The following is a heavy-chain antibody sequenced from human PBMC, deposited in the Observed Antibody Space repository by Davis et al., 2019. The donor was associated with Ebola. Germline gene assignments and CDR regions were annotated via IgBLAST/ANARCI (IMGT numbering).Heavy chain of an antibody. Sequence: PGGSLRLSCAASGFTFSSYGMHWVRQAPGKGLEWVAVISYDGSNKYYADSVKGRFTISRDNSKNTLYLQMNSLRAEDTAVYYCAKVPMMYYYDSSDDYWGQGTLVTVSS. D-gene: IGHD3-22*01. CDR2: ISYDGSNK. V-gene: IGHV3-30*18. J-gene: IGHJ4*02. CDR3: AKVPMMYYYDSSDDY. CDR1: GFTFSSYG.